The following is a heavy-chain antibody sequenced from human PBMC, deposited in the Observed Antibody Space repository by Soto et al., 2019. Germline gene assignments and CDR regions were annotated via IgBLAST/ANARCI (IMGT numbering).Heavy chain of an antibody. CDR2: MNPNSGNT. J-gene: IGHJ5*02. CDR1: GYTFTSYD. CDR3: ARGVGYCSGGSCYSDWFDP. V-gene: IGHV1-8*01. D-gene: IGHD2-15*01. Sequence: GASVKVSCKASGYTFTSYDINWVRQATGQGLEWMGWMNPNSGNTGYAQKFQGRVTMTRNTSISTAYMELSSLRSEDTAVYYCARGVGYCSGGSCYSDWFDPWSQGTLVTVSS.